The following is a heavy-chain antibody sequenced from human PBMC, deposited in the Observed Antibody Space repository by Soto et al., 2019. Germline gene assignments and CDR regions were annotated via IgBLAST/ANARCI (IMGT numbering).Heavy chain of an antibody. CDR2: IIPIFGTA. J-gene: IGHJ4*02. V-gene: IGHV1-69*13. D-gene: IGHD6-19*01. Sequence: ASVKVSCKASGGTFSSYAISWVRQAPGQGLEWMGGIIPIFGTANYAQKFQGRVTITADESTSTAYMELSSLRSEDTAVYYCERVVRRERWLVQFDYWCQGILVSLS. CDR3: ERVVRRERWLVQFDY. CDR1: GGTFSSYA.